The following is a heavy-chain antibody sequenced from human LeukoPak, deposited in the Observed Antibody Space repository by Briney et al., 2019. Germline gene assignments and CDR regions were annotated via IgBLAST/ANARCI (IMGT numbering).Heavy chain of an antibody. D-gene: IGHD5-12*01. Sequence: APVKVSCKASGYTFTSYDINWGRQGPGKGLEWRGWMNRNSGNTGYAQKFQGRDTMTTNTSISTAYMELSSLRSEDTAVYYCARGSYSGYGWGQGTLVTVSS. J-gene: IGHJ4*02. CDR1: GYTFTSYD. CDR3: ARGSYSGYG. CDR2: MNRNSGNT. V-gene: IGHV1-8*01.